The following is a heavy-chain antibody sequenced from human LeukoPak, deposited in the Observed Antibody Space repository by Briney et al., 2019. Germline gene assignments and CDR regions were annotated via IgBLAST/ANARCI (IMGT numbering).Heavy chain of an antibody. V-gene: IGHV1-2*02. D-gene: IGHD2-21*02. CDR3: AVYKFLAGVHIVVVTGYDAFDI. J-gene: IGHJ3*02. Sequence: ASVKVSCKASGYTFTGYYVHWVRQAPGQGLEWMGWINPHSGGTNYAQKFQGRVTMSEDTSTDTAYMELNSLRSEDMAVYYCAVYKFLAGVHIVVVTGYDAFDIWGQGTMVTVSS. CDR2: INPHSGGT. CDR1: GYTFTGYY.